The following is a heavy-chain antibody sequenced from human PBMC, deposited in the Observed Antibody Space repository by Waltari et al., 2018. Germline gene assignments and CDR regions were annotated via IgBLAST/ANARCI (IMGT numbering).Heavy chain of an antibody. D-gene: IGHD3-10*01. J-gene: IGHJ4*02. CDR3: ARGYYGSGSTVFDY. CDR2: INHSGRT. Sequence: QVQLQQWGAGLLKPSETLSLTCAVYGGSFSGYYWSWIRQPPGKGLEWIGEINHSGRTNYNPSLKSRVTISVDTSKNQFSLKLSSVTAADTAVYYCARGYYGSGSTVFDYWGQGTLVTVSS. CDR1: GGSFSGYY. V-gene: IGHV4-34*01.